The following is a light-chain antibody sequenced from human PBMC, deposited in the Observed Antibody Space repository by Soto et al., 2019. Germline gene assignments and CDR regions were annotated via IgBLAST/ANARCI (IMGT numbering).Light chain of an antibody. J-gene: IGKJ2*01. CDR1: QSVLYTSNNKNY. CDR3: QQYYSTYT. Sequence: DIVMTQSPDSLAVSLGERATIHCKSSQSVLYTSNNKNYLAWYQQKPGQPPKLLIYWASTRESGVPDRFSGSGSGTDFTLTISSLQAEDVAVYYCQQYYSTYTCGQGTKLEIK. CDR2: WAS. V-gene: IGKV4-1*01.